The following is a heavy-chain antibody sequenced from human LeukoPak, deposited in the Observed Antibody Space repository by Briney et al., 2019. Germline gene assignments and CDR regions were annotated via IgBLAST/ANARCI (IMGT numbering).Heavy chain of an antibody. J-gene: IGHJ5*02. CDR2: IKQGGSEK. V-gene: IGHV3-7*03. D-gene: IGHD6-6*01. Sequence: GGSLRLSCAPSGFTFTTYWMGWVRQSPVKGLEWVASIKQGGSEKHYVDSVKGRFTISRDNAQNSLYLQMNSLRAEDMALYYCAKGGSSSTYNWFDPWGQGTLVTVSS. CDR1: GFTFTTYW. CDR3: AKGGSSSTYNWFDP.